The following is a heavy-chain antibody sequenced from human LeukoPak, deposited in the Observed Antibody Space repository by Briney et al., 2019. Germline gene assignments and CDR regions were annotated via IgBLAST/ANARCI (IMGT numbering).Heavy chain of an antibody. J-gene: IGHJ4*02. Sequence: SETLSLTCTVSGDSISNYFWSWIRQPPRKGLEWMAYVHYSGSTNYNPSLKSRVTISVDTSENQFSLKVNSVTAADTAVYYCARDSTVTRQIDYWGQGTLVTVSS. CDR2: VHYSGST. CDR1: GDSISNYF. V-gene: IGHV4-59*01. D-gene: IGHD4-17*01. CDR3: ARDSTVTRQIDY.